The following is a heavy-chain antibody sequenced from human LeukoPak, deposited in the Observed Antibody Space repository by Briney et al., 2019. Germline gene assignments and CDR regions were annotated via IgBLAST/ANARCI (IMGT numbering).Heavy chain of an antibody. V-gene: IGHV1-69*02. D-gene: IGHD6-13*01. Sequence: SVKVSCKASGGTFSSYTISWVRQAPGKGLEWMGRIIPILGIANYAQKFQGRVTITADKSTSTAYMELSSLRSEDTAVYYCARVIGSSSFNWFDPWGQGTLVTVSS. CDR1: GGTFSSYT. CDR2: IIPILGIA. J-gene: IGHJ5*02. CDR3: ARVIGSSSFNWFDP.